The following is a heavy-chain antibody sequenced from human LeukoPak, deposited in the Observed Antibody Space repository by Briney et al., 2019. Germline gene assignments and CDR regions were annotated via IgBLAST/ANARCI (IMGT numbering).Heavy chain of an antibody. CDR2: IRSDGSNK. CDR1: GLTFIPYG. V-gene: IGHV3-30*02. Sequence: GGSLRLSFEAPGLTFIPYGMHWARQAPGRGLEGVTFIRSDGSNKYYADSVKGRFTISRDNSKNTLYLQMNSLRAEDTAVYYCAKDAQIYSTYDWRWFDPWGQGTLVTVSS. CDR3: AKDAQIYSTYDWRWFDP. J-gene: IGHJ5*02. D-gene: IGHD4-11*01.